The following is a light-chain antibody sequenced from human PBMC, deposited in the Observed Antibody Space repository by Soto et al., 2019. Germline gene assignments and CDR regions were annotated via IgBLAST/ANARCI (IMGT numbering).Light chain of an antibody. CDR1: QSVSNN. CDR2: GAS. J-gene: IGKJ1*01. Sequence: EIVMTQSPATLSASPGERATLSCRASQSVSNNLAWYHQKPGQAPRLLIYGASTRATGIPARFSGSGSGTEFTLTVSSLQPEDFAVYYCQQYNNWWTFGQGTKVEIK. CDR3: QQYNNWWT. V-gene: IGKV3-15*01.